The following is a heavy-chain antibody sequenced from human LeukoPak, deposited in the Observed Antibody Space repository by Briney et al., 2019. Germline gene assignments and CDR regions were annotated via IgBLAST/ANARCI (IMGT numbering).Heavy chain of an antibody. CDR1: GGSISSGSYY. CDR3: ARGGYSKFDY. Sequence: PSETLSLTCTVSGGSISSGSYYWSWIRQPAGKGLEWIGRIYTSGSTNYNPSLKSRVTISVDTSKNQFSLKLSSVTAADTAVYYCARGGYSKFDYWGQGTLVTVSS. D-gene: IGHD5-18*01. J-gene: IGHJ4*02. CDR2: IYTSGST. V-gene: IGHV4-61*02.